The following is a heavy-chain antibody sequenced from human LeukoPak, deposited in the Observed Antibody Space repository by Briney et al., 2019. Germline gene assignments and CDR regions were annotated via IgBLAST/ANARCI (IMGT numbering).Heavy chain of an antibody. D-gene: IGHD4/OR15-4a*01. V-gene: IGHV3-53*01. CDR3: ARRAGAYSHPYDY. CDR2: IYSGGST. Sequence: PGGSLRLSCTVSGFTVSSDSMSWVRQAPGKGLEWVSFIYSGGSTHYSDSVKGRFTISRDNSKNTLYLQMNSLSAEDTAVYYCARRAGAYSHPYDYWGQGTLVTVSS. J-gene: IGHJ4*02. CDR1: GFTVSSDS.